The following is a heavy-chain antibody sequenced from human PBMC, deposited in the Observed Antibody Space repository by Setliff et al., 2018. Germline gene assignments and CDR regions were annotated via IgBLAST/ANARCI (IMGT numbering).Heavy chain of an antibody. J-gene: IGHJ4*02. Sequence: SETLSLTCAVSGYSIGRDYYWGWIRQPPGKGLEWIGSIYHSGRTYDNPSLKSRVTISMDTSKNQFSLKVSSVTAADTAVYYCARSFSRREKFLLDYWGQGALVTVSS. CDR1: GYSIGRDYY. V-gene: IGHV4-38-2*01. CDR2: IYHSGRT. CDR3: ARSFSRREKFLLDY.